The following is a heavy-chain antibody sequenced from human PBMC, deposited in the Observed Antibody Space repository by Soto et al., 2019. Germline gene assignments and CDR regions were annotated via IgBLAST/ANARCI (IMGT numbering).Heavy chain of an antibody. D-gene: IGHD6-13*01. CDR1: GYTFTGYY. V-gene: IGHV1-2*04. Sequence: ASLKVSCKASGYTFTGYYMPWVRQAPGKGLEWMGWINPNSGGTNYAQKFQGWVTMTRDTSIITAYMELSRLRSDDTAVYYCARDGNIAALGYYGMDVWGQGTTVTVSS. CDR2: INPNSGGT. J-gene: IGHJ6*02. CDR3: ARDGNIAALGYYGMDV.